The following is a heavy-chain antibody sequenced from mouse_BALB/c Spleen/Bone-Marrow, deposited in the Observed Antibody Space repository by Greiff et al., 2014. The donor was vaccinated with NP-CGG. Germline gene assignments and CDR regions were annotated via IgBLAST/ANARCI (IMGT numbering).Heavy chain of an antibody. CDR1: GFTFSSYT. V-gene: IGHV5-12-2*01. D-gene: IGHD4-1*01. CDR2: ISHGGISA. J-gene: IGHJ1*01. CDR3: ARRELGGWFFDV. Sequence: VQLKESGGGLVQPGGSLKLSCAASGFTFSSYTLSWVRQTPEKRLEWVAYISHGGISAYYADTVKGRFTISRDNAKNTLYLQMSSLKSEDAAIYHGARRELGGWFFDVWGAGTTVTVSS.